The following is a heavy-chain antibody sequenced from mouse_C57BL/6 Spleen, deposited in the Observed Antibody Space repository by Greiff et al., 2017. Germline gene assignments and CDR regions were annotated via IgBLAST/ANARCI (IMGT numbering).Heavy chain of an antibody. CDR1: GYTFTSYW. V-gene: IGHV1-50*01. CDR3: ARSSTGTGAMDY. D-gene: IGHD4-1*02. CDR2: IDPSDSYT. J-gene: IGHJ4*01. Sequence: VQLQQPGAELVKPGASVKLSCKASGYTFTSYWMQWVKQRPGQGLEWIGEIDPSDSYTNYNQKFKGKATLTVDTSSSTAYMQLSRLTSEDSAVYYCARSSTGTGAMDYWGQGTSVTVSS.